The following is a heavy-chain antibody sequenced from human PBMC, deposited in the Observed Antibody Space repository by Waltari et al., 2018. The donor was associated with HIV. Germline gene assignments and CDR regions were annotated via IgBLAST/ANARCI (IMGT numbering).Heavy chain of an antibody. D-gene: IGHD3-16*01. CDR1: GGSISGHY. CDR2: VYYSGST. J-gene: IGHJ4*02. V-gene: IGHV4-59*11. Sequence: QVQLQESGPGLVKPSETLSLTCTVPGGSISGHYWSWIRQPPGKGLECIGYVYYSGSTYYKPSLKSRVTISVDTSKNQFSLKLSSVTAADTAVYYCARRYDYFDYWGQGALVTVSS. CDR3: ARRYDYFDY.